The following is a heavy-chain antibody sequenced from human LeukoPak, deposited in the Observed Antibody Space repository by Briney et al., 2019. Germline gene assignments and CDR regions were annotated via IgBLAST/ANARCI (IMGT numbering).Heavy chain of an antibody. J-gene: IGHJ4*02. CDR3: ARAGNYYTSGSYLGY. V-gene: IGHV4-59*01. CDR1: GDSFTSDY. Sequence: SETLSLTCSVSGDSFTSDYWSWIRQPPGKGLEWIGYISYTGSTKSNPALKSRVTISGDRSKNQFSLKLSSVTAADTAVYYCARAGNYYTSGSYLGYWGQGTLVTVSS. D-gene: IGHD3-10*01. CDR2: ISYTGST.